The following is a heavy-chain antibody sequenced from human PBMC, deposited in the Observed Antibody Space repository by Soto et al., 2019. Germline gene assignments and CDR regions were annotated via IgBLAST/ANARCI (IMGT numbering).Heavy chain of an antibody. CDR1: GGSISSSY. CDR2: IYDDGSA. Sequence: SETLSLTCTVSGGSISSSYWSWIRQPPGKGLEWLAYIYDDGSANYNPSLKSRATISLDMSKNQFSLTLTSVTAADTAVYYCARDKYCRGGSCRKNWFDPWGQGTRVTVSS. D-gene: IGHD2-15*01. V-gene: IGHV4-59*01. J-gene: IGHJ5*02. CDR3: ARDKYCRGGSCRKNWFDP.